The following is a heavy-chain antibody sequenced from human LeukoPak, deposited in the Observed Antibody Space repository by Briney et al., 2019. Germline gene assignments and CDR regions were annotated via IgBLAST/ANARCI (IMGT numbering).Heavy chain of an antibody. J-gene: IGHJ3*02. Sequence: ASVKVSCKASGGTFSSYAISWVRQAPGQGLEWMGRIIPIFGTANYAQKFQGRVTITTDESTSTAYMELSSLRSEDTAVYYCARGLKGDAFDIWGQGTMVTVSS. CDR1: GGTFSSYA. V-gene: IGHV1-69*05. CDR2: IIPIFGTA. CDR3: ARGLKGDAFDI.